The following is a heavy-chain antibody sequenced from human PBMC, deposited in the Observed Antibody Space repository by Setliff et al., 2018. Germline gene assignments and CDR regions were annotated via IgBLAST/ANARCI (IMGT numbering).Heavy chain of an antibody. J-gene: IGHJ6*02. Sequence: SETLSLTCSVSGDSINHFFWTWVRLSPGKGLEWIGYIYYSGGATYNPSLRGRASIAIGASKAHFSLDLRTVTTADTAVYYWARDASFGFDVWGPGITVTVSS. V-gene: IGHV4-59*01. CDR2: IYYSGGA. CDR3: ARDASFGFDV. D-gene: IGHD2-2*01. CDR1: GDSINHFF.